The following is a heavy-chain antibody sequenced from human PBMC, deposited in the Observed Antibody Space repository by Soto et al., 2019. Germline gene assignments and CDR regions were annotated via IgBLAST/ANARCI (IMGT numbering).Heavy chain of an antibody. Sequence: VASVKVSCKVSGYTLTELSMHWVRQAPGKGLEWMGGFDPEDGETIYAQKFQGRVTMTEDTSTDTAYMELSSLRSEDTAVYYCATDILGGYYDSSGYYDWFDPWGQGTLVTVSS. CDR1: GYTLTELS. J-gene: IGHJ5*02. CDR3: ATDILGGYYDSSGYYDWFDP. D-gene: IGHD3-22*01. V-gene: IGHV1-24*01. CDR2: FDPEDGET.